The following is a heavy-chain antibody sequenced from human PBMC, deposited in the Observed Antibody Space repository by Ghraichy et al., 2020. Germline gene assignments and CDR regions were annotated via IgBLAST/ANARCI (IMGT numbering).Heavy chain of an antibody. V-gene: IGHV3-23*01. Sequence: GESLNISCAASGFTFSSYAMSWVRQAPGKGLEWVSAISGSGGRTYYADSVKGRFTISRDNSKNTLYLQMNSLRAEDTTVYYCAKNGYCSSTSCYPYLDYWGQGTLVTVSS. CDR2: ISGSGGRT. CDR3: AKNGYCSSTSCYPYLDY. D-gene: IGHD2-2*01. CDR1: GFTFSSYA. J-gene: IGHJ4*02.